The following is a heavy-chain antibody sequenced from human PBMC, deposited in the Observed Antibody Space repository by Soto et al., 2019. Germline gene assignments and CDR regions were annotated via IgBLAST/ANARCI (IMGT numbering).Heavy chain of an antibody. D-gene: IGHD3-10*01. Sequence: PXESLKISCKARGQLFNNPWIGWVRPTPGKGLEWMGLIFTRDSETKTSPSFQGHVSFSVDNSINTVYLQWTSLKTTDPGIDFCARVYFDSGHGYHLWDKGTLVTVS. CDR1: GQLFNNPW. CDR3: ARVYFDSGHGYHL. CDR2: IFTRDSET. J-gene: IGHJ5*02. V-gene: IGHV5-51*01.